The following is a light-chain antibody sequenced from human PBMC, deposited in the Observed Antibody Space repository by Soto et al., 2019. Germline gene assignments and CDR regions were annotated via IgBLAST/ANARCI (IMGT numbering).Light chain of an antibody. CDR2: DVS. J-gene: IGLJ1*01. CDR3: CLSAGAFYV. V-gene: IGLV2-11*01. CDR1: SSDIGGHIS. Sequence: HSELTKARSLYGSPGQSVTISCTGTSSDIGGHISVSWFQQHPGKAPKLMIYDVSKRPSGVPDRFSGSKSGNTASLTISGLQAEDEADYYCCLSAGAFYVFGTGTKVTVL.